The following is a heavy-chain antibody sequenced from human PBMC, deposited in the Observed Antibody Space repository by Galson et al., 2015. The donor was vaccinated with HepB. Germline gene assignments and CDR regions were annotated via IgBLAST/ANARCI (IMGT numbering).Heavy chain of an antibody. CDR3: ARDLYYYDSSGPLGAFDI. CDR1: GFTFSDYY. D-gene: IGHD3-22*01. Sequence: SLRLSCAASGFTFSDYYMSWIRQAPGKGLEWVSYISSSSSYTNYADSVKGRFTISRDNAKNSLYLQMNSLRDEDTAVYYCARDLYYYDSSGPLGAFDIWGQGTMVTVSS. CDR2: ISSSSSYT. J-gene: IGHJ3*02. V-gene: IGHV3-11*06.